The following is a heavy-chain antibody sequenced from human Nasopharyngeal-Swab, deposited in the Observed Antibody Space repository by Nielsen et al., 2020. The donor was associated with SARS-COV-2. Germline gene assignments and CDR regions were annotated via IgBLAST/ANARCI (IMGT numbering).Heavy chain of an antibody. Sequence: SVKVSCKASGGTFSSYAISWVRQAPGQGLEWMGGIIPILGTANYAQKFQGRVTITADESTSTAYMELSSLRSEDTAVYYCLWSPTGDLTWYFDLWGRGTLVTVSS. CDR1: GGTFSSYA. V-gene: IGHV1-69*13. CDR2: IIPILGTA. J-gene: IGHJ2*01. D-gene: IGHD7-27*01. CDR3: LWSPTGDLTWYFDL.